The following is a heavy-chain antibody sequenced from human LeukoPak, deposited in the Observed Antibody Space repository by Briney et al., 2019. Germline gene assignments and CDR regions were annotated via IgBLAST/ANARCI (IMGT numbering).Heavy chain of an antibody. CDR3: ARHHYYETNRFDY. V-gene: IGHV4-59*08. J-gene: IGHJ4*02. D-gene: IGHD3-22*01. CDR1: GGSITSYY. Sequence: SETLSLTCTVSGGSITSYYWSWIRQPPGKGLEWIGYIYYSGSTNYNPSLKSRVTISVDTSKNQFSLKLSSVTAADTAVYYCARHHYYETNRFDYWGQGTLVTVSS. CDR2: IYYSGST.